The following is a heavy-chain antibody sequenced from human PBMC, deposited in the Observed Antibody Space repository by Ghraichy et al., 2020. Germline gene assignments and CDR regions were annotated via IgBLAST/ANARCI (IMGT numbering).Heavy chain of an antibody. Sequence: SQTLSLTCAISGDSVSSNSAAWNWIRQSPSRGLEWLGMTYYRSKWYNDYAVSVKSRITINPDTSKNQFSLQLNSVTPEDTAVYYCARDHDSGYDSKTYYYGMDVWGQGTTVTVSS. CDR3: ARDHDSGYDSKTYYYGMDV. V-gene: IGHV6-1*01. D-gene: IGHD5-12*01. CDR1: GDSVSSNSAA. J-gene: IGHJ6*02. CDR2: TYYRSKWYN.